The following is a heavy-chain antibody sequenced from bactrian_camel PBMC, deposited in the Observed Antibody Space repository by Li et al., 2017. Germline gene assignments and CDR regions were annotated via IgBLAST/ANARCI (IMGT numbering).Heavy chain of an antibody. J-gene: IGHJ4*01. CDR2: IDMDGKI. Sequence: QLVESGGGSAQAGGSLRLSCAASVSAYRFRTYCMDWFRQAPGKEREAVAVIDMDGKINYADSVKGRFTISKDDSKNTLYLQMNSLKPEDAAMYYCAAATIYPSDRLDRRAYNYWGQGTQVTVS. CDR1: VSAYRFRTYC. CDR3: AAATIYPSDRLDRRAYNY. D-gene: IGHD4*01. V-gene: IGHV3S53*01.